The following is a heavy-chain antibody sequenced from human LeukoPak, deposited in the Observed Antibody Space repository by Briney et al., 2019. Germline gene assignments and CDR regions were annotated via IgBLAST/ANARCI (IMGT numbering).Heavy chain of an antibody. J-gene: IGHJ4*02. D-gene: IGHD3-22*01. CDR1: GGSFSGYY. CDR2: INHSGST. Sequence: PSETLSLTCAVYGGSFSGYYWSWIRQPPGKGLEWNGEINHSGSTNYNPSLKSRVTISVDTSKNQFSLKLSSVTAADTAVYYCARVSADSSDRPMTSYYFDYLGQGTLVTVSS. CDR3: ARVSADSSDRPMTSYYFDY. V-gene: IGHV4-34*01.